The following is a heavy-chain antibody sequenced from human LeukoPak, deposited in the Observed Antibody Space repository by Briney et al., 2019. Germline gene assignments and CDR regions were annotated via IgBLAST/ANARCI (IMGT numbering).Heavy chain of an antibody. V-gene: IGHV4-39*01. J-gene: IGHJ4*02. CDR2: IYYSGST. CDR3: ARQSPSRPFDY. Sequence: SETLSLTCTVSGGSISSSSYYWGWIRQPPGKGLEWIGSIYYSGSTYYNPSLKSRVTISVDTSKNQFSLKLSSVTAADTAVYCCARQSPSRPFDYWGQGTLVTVSS. D-gene: IGHD6-13*01. CDR1: GGSISSSSYY.